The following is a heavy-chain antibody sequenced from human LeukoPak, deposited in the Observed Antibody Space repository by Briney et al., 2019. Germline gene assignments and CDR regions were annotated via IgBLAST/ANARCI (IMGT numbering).Heavy chain of an antibody. CDR1: GFTFSSYG. CDR2: IWYDGSNK. J-gene: IGHJ4*02. CDR3: ARLKDRYSGHFDY. Sequence: GGSLRLSCAASGFTFSSYGMPWVRQAPGKGLEWVAVIWYDGSNKYYADSGKGRFTISRDNSKNTLYLQMNSLRAEDTAVYYCARLKDRYSGHFDYWGQGTLVTVSS. V-gene: IGHV3-33*01. D-gene: IGHD5-12*01.